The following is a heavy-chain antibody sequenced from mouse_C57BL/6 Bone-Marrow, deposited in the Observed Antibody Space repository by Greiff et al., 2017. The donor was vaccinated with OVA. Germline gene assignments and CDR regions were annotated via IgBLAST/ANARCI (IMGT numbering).Heavy chain of an antibody. J-gene: IGHJ3*01. CDR2: LDPSDSYT. V-gene: IGHV1-69*01. CDR3: ARENDGYSAWFAY. Sequence: VQLQQPGAELVMPGASVKLSCKASGYTFTSYWMHWVKQRPGQGLEWIGELDPSDSYTNYNQKFKGKSTLTVDKSSSTAYMQLSSLTSEDSAVYYCARENDGYSAWFAYWGQGTLVTVSA. D-gene: IGHD2-3*01. CDR1: GYTFTSYW.